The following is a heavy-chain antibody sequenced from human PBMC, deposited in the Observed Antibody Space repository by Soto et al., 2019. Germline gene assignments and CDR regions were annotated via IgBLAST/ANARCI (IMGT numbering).Heavy chain of an antibody. Sequence: GGSLRLSCAASGFSFSRYAMHWVRQAPGEGLEWVAVISRDGSSKYYGDSVKGRFTVSRDNSNNTLFLSMTSLRPDDTGVFYCARSRNGAVADSINFWGQGTLVTVSS. CDR3: ARSRNGAVADSINF. D-gene: IGHD2-8*01. J-gene: IGHJ4*02. CDR2: ISRDGSSK. CDR1: GFSFSRYA. V-gene: IGHV3-30-3*01.